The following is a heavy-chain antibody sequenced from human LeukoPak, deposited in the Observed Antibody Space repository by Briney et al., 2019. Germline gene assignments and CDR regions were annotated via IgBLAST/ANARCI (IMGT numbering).Heavy chain of an antibody. Sequence: PSETLSLTCAVSGYSISSGYYWGWIRQPPGKGLEWIANIHHTGTTYYSPSLKSRVIISVDTSKSQFSLKVSSVTAADTAPYYCASLRSASYSFDYWGQGTLVTVSS. D-gene: IGHD3-10*01. J-gene: IGHJ4*02. CDR3: ASLRSASYSFDY. V-gene: IGHV4-38-2*01. CDR2: IHHTGTT. CDR1: GYSISSGYY.